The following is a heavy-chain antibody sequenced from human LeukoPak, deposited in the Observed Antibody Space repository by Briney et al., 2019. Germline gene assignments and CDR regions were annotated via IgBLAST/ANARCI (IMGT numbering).Heavy chain of an antibody. D-gene: IGHD2-8*01. CDR3: ARGAGYCTNGVCRTFYMDV. V-gene: IGHV4-34*01. CDR1: GGSFSGYY. Sequence: PSETLSLTCAVYGGSFSGYYWSWIRQPPEKGLEWIGEINHSGSTNYNPSLKSRVTISVDTSKNQFSLKLSSVTAADTAVYYCARGAGYCTNGVCRTFYMDVWGKGTTVTVSS. CDR2: INHSGST. J-gene: IGHJ6*03.